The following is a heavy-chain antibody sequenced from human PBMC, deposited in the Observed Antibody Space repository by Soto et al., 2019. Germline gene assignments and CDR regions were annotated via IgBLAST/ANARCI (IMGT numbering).Heavy chain of an antibody. CDR1: GFTFSSYG. J-gene: IGHJ4*02. Sequence: EVQLLESGGGLVQPGGSLRLSCAASGFTFSSYGMTWVRQAPGKGLEWVSFSSATGAGTYYADSVKGRFTISRDNSNNTLYLQMTSLRADDTAVYYCAKARRAGGNYGFYSDFWGQGALVIVSS. CDR3: AKARRAGGNYGFYSDF. V-gene: IGHV3-23*01. CDR2: SSATGAGT. D-gene: IGHD1-7*01.